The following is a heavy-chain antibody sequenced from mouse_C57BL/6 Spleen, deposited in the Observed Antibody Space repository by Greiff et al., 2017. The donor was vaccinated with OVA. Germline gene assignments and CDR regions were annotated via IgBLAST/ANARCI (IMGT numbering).Heavy chain of an antibody. Sequence: VQLQQPGAELVKPGASVKSSCKASGYTFTSYWMHWVKQRPGQGLEWIGMIHPNSGSTNYNEKFKSKATLTVDKSSSTAYMQLRSLTFKDSAVYDCAREKYYDSHAMAYWGQGTSVTVSA. D-gene: IGHD1-1*01. V-gene: IGHV1-64*01. CDR2: IHPNSGST. CDR1: GYTFTSYW. J-gene: IGHJ4*01. CDR3: AREKYYDSHAMAY.